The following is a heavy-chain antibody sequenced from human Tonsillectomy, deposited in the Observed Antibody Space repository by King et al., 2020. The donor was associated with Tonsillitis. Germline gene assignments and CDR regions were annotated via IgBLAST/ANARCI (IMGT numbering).Heavy chain of an antibody. CDR1: GGSINNNY. D-gene: IGHD2-2*01. CDR2: FYSSGSA. V-gene: IGHV4-59*01. CDR3: AREYCDSTSCYYFDY. Sequence: QLQESGPGLVKPSETLSLTCTVSGGSINNNYWTWIRQPPGKGLEWIGLFYSSGSAKYNPSLKSRVSISGDTSKNQFSLKVNSVTAADTAVYYCAREYCDSTSCYYFDYWGQGTLVTVSS. J-gene: IGHJ4*02.